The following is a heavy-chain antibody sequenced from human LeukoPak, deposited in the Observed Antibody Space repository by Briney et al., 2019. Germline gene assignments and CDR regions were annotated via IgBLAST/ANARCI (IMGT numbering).Heavy chain of an antibody. CDR2: ISSSGSTI. Sequence: GGSLSLSCAASGFTFSSYEMNWVRQAPGKGLEWVSYISSSGSTIYYADSVKGRFTISRDNAKNSLYLQMNSLRAEDTAVYYCARDSESYWHDAFDIWGQGTMVTVSS. V-gene: IGHV3-48*03. CDR1: GFTFSSYE. D-gene: IGHD1-26*01. CDR3: ARDSESYWHDAFDI. J-gene: IGHJ3*02.